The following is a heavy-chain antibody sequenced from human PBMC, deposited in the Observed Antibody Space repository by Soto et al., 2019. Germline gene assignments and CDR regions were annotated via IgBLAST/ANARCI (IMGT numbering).Heavy chain of an antibody. J-gene: IGHJ6*02. V-gene: IGHV4-4*07. D-gene: IGHD3-16*02. CDR1: GGSISSYY. CDR2: IYTSGST. Sequence: SETLSLTCTVSGGSISSYYWSWIRQPAGKGLEWTGRIYTSGSTNYNPSLKSRVTMSVDTSKNQFSLKLSSVTAADTAVYYCARDVYYDYVWGSYRSNYYYYYGMDVWGQGTTVTVSS. CDR3: ARDVYYDYVWGSYRSNYYYYYGMDV.